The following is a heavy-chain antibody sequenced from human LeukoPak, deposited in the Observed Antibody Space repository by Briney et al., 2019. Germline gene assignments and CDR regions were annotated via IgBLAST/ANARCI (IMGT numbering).Heavy chain of an antibody. Sequence: GGSLRLSCAASGFTFSSYAMSWVRQAPGKGLEWVSAISGSGGSTYYADSVKGRFTISRDNSKNTLYLQMNSLRAEDTAVYYCAKDITGQWRVQLDGGGAFDYWGQGTPVTVSS. CDR2: ISGSGGST. D-gene: IGHD6-19*01. J-gene: IGHJ4*02. CDR1: GFTFSSYA. V-gene: IGHV3-23*01. CDR3: AKDITGQWRVQLDGGGAFDY.